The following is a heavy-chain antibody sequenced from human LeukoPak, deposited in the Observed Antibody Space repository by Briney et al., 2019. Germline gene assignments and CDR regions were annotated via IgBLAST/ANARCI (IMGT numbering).Heavy chain of an antibody. Sequence: PGGSLRLSCAASGFTFTNYPMHWVRQAPGKGLEWVAVISKVENWKYHADSVKGRFTISRDNSKNTLSLQMNNLIPEDTAVYYCAREGYTSGRAGCFDLWGQGTLVTVSS. CDR3: AREGYTSGRAGCFDL. V-gene: IGHV3-30-3*01. J-gene: IGHJ5*02. CDR1: GFTFTNYP. CDR2: ISKVENWK. D-gene: IGHD2-15*01.